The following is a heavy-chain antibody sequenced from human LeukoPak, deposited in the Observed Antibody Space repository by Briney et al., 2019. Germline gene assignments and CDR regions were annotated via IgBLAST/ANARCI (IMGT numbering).Heavy chain of an antibody. CDR2: IKQDGSEK. D-gene: IGHD3-16*01. Sequence: GGSLRLSCAASRFTFSNFWMSWVRLAPGKGLEWVANIKQDGSEKYYVDSVKGRFTISRDNAKNSLYLQMNSLRTEDTAVYYCARDYEGMCDYWGQGTLVTVSS. J-gene: IGHJ4*02. V-gene: IGHV3-7*04. CDR3: ARDYEGMCDY. CDR1: RFTFSNFW.